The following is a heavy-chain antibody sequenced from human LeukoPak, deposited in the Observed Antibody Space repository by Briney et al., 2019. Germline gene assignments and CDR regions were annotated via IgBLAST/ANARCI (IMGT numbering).Heavy chain of an antibody. CDR3: ASGGSWSCSD. CDR1: GFTFSRNA. CDR2: IAHHGSNK. J-gene: IGHJ4*02. D-gene: IGHD2-15*01. Sequence: GGSLRLSCAASGFTFSRNAIHWVRQGPGKGLEWVSYIAHHGSNKYYADSVKGRFTISRDNSKRTLYLQMNSLSANDTAVYYCASGGSWSCSDWGQGTLVTVSS. V-gene: IGHV3-30*02.